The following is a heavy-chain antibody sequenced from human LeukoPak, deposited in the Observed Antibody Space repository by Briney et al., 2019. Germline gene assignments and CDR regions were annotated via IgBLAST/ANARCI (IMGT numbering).Heavy chain of an antibody. Sequence: PSETLSLTCTVSGGSISSGGYYWSWIRQHPGKGLEWIGEINHSGSTNYNPSLKSRVTISVDTSKNQFSLKLSSVTAADTAVYYCARGRKIVVVMVGWYFDLWGRGTLVTVSS. J-gene: IGHJ2*01. CDR2: INHSGST. CDR1: GGSISSGGYY. D-gene: IGHD3-22*01. V-gene: IGHV4-39*07. CDR3: ARGRKIVVVMVGWYFDL.